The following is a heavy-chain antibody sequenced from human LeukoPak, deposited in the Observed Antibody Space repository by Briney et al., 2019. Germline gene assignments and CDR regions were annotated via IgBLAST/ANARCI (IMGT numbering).Heavy chain of an antibody. D-gene: IGHD3-10*01. Sequence: PGGSLRLSCAASGFTFSGFSMSWVRQSPTKGLEWVANIKQDRSERYYVDSVKGRFTISRDNAKNSLSLQMNNLRVEDTAVYYCARAGSHWHYVYWGQGTVVTVSS. V-gene: IGHV3-7*01. J-gene: IGHJ4*02. CDR2: IKQDRSER. CDR1: GFTFSGFS. CDR3: ARAGSHWHYVY.